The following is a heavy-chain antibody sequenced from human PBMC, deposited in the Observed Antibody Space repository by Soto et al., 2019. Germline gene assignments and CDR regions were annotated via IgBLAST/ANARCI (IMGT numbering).Heavy chain of an antibody. D-gene: IGHD6-6*01. V-gene: IGHV1-46*03. CDR3: ARSYISSSYWFDP. J-gene: IGHJ5*02. CDR2: INPSRGTT. Sequence: ASVKVSCKASGCTFITYFMHWVRQAPGQGLEWMGVINPSRGTTPYAQKFQDRVTMTRDTSASTVYMELSSLRSDVTALYYCARSYISSSYWFDPWGQGTLVTVSS. CDR1: GCTFITYF.